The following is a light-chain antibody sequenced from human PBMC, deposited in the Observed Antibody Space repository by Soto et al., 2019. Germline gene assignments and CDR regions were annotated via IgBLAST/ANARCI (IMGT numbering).Light chain of an antibody. CDR1: QGVTSC. V-gene: IGKV1-12*01. CDR3: QQADSFTYT. Sequence: DIQMTQSPSSVSASVGDRVTIACRASQGVTSCLAWYQQKPGKAPKLLIYGASTLQSGVPSRFSGSGSGTDFTLTISSLQPEDFATYYCQQADSFTYTFGPGTKLEIK. CDR2: GAS. J-gene: IGKJ2*01.